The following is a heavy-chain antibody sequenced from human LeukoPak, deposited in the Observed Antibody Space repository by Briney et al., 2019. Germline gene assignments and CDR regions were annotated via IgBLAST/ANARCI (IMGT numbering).Heavy chain of an antibody. CDR1: GFTFSSYG. V-gene: IGHV3-30*03. CDR3: ARWRHFWSGYYIDY. D-gene: IGHD3-3*02. J-gene: IGHJ4*02. CDR2: ISYDGSNK. Sequence: PGGSLRLSCAASGFTFSSYGMHWVRQAPGKGLEWVAVISYDGSNKYYADSVKGRFTISRDNSKNTLYLQMNSLRAEDTAVYYCARWRHFWSGYYIDYWGQGTLVTVSS.